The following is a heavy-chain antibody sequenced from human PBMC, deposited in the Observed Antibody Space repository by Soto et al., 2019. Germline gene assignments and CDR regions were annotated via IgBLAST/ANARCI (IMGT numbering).Heavy chain of an antibody. D-gene: IGHD6-19*01. CDR3: ARTQSSSGWYVDY. Sequence: QLQLQESGPGLVKPSETLSLTCTVSGGSISSSSYYWGWIRQPPGKGLEWIGSIYYSGSTYYNPSLKSRVTISVDTSKTQFSRKLSSVTAADTAVYYCARTQSSSGWYVDYWGQGTLVTVSS. V-gene: IGHV4-39*01. CDR2: IYYSGST. CDR1: GGSISSSSYY. J-gene: IGHJ4*02.